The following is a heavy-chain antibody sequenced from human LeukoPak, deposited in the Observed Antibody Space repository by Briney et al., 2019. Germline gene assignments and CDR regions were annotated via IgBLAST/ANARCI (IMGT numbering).Heavy chain of an antibody. V-gene: IGHV3-23*01. CDR3: AKDVWGYFDY. CDR2: ISGSGGST. D-gene: IGHD2-8*01. CDR1: GFTFSSYA. J-gene: IGHJ4*02. Sequence: PGGSLRLSCAASGFTFSSYAMSWVRQAPGKGLEWVSAISGSGGSTYYADSVKGRFTISRDNSRNTLYLQMNSLRAVDTAVYYCAKDVWGYFDYWGQGTLVTVSS.